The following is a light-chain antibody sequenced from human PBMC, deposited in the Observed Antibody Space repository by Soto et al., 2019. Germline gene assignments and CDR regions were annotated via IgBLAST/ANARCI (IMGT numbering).Light chain of an antibody. CDR3: QVWDGSSDQKV. V-gene: IGLV3-21*04. J-gene: IGLJ3*02. CDR2: YDS. Sequence: SYELTQPPSVSVAPGKTARMTCGGNKIGSESVHWYQQKPGQAPILIISYDSDRSSGIPERFSGSNSENTATLTISRVEAGDEADYYCQVWDGSSDQKVFGGGTKLTVL. CDR1: KIGSES.